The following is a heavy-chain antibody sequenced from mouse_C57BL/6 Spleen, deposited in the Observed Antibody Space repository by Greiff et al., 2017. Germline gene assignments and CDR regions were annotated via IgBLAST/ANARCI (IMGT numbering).Heavy chain of an antibody. V-gene: IGHV1-82*01. CDR2: IYPGDGDT. CDR3: ARSYGSSSYYFDY. D-gene: IGHD1-1*01. Sequence: VQLQQSGPELVKPGASVKISCKASGYAFSSSGMNWVKQRPGKGLEWIGRIYPGDGDTNYNGKFKGKATLTADKSSSTAYMQLSSLTSEDSAVYFCARSYGSSSYYFDYWGQGTTLTVSS. CDR1: GYAFSSSG. J-gene: IGHJ2*01.